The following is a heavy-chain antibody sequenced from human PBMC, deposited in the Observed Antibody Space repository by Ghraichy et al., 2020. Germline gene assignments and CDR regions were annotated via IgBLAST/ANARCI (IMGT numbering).Heavy chain of an antibody. Sequence: ESLNISCTVSGGSISSYYWSWIRQPPGKGLEWIGYIYYSGITNYNPSLKSRVTISVDTSKNQFSLKLSSVTAADTAVYYCARGYYDSSGYPELDAFDIWGQGTMVTVSS. CDR2: IYYSGIT. D-gene: IGHD3-22*01. J-gene: IGHJ3*02. CDR3: ARGYYDSSGYPELDAFDI. V-gene: IGHV4-59*01. CDR1: GGSISSYY.